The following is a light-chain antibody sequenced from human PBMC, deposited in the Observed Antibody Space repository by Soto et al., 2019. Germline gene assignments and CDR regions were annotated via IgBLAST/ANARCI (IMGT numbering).Light chain of an antibody. Sequence: QSALTQPASVSASPGPSITISCTGTSSDIGSYAYVSWYQQHPGKAPKLIIHEVSHRPSGVSGRFSGSKSGNTASLTISGLQAEDEADYYCSSFTRIKTEVFGGGTQLTVL. CDR1: SSDIGSYAY. CDR2: EVS. J-gene: IGLJ2*01. CDR3: SSFTRIKTEV. V-gene: IGLV2-14*01.